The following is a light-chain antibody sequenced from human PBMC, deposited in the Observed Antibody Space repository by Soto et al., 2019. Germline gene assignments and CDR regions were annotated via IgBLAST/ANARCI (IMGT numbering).Light chain of an antibody. Sequence: EIAMTQSPATLSVSPGERATLSCRASQSVSSKLAWYQQKPGQAPRLLIYDASTRATGIPARFSGSWSGTEFTLTISSLQSEDFAVYYCQQFNNWPRTFGQGTKVEIK. J-gene: IGKJ1*01. CDR1: QSVSSK. V-gene: IGKV3-15*01. CDR2: DAS. CDR3: QQFNNWPRT.